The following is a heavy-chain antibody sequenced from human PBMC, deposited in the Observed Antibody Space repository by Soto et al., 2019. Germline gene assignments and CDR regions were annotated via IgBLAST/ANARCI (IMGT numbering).Heavy chain of an antibody. D-gene: IGHD3-3*01. CDR1: GGTFSSYA. J-gene: IGHJ3*02. CDR2: IIPILGIA. CDR3: ARDRRELAYDFWSGYDAFDI. Sequence: ASVKVSCKASGGTFSSYAISWVRQAPGQGLEWMGRIIPILGIANYAQKFQGRVTITADKSTSTAYMELSSLRSEDTAVYYCARDRRELAYDFWSGYDAFDIWGQGTMVTVSS. V-gene: IGHV1-69*04.